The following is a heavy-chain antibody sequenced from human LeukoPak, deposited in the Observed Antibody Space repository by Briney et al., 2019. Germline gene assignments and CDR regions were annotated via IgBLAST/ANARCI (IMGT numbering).Heavy chain of an antibody. Sequence: SETLSLTCTVSGGSISSYYWSWIRQPPGKGLEWIGEINHSGSTNYNPSLKSRVTISVDTSKNQFSLKLSSVTAADTAVYYCARDTDCSSTSCYSGDWNFDYWGQGTLVTVSS. CDR1: GGSISSYY. CDR3: ARDTDCSSTSCYSGDWNFDY. CDR2: INHSGST. V-gene: IGHV4-34*01. D-gene: IGHD2-2*02. J-gene: IGHJ4*02.